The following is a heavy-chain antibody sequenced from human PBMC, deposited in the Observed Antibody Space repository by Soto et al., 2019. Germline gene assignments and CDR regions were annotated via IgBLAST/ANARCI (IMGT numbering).Heavy chain of an antibody. V-gene: IGHV1-69*01. CDR2: IIPIFGRA. J-gene: IGHJ5*02. CDR1: GGTFSSYA. Sequence: QVQLVQSGAEVKKPGSSVKVSCKASGGTFSSYAISWVRQAPGQGLEWMGGIIPIFGRANYAQKYQGTVTMTASESTSTAYMEMSSLRSEDTAVYYCARDKGGGYYDSSGYLHWFDPWGQGTLVTVSS. CDR3: ARDKGGGYYDSSGYLHWFDP. D-gene: IGHD3-22*01.